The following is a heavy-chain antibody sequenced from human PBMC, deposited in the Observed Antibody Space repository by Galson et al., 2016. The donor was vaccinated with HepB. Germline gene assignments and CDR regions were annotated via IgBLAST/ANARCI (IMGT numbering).Heavy chain of an antibody. Sequence: SVKVSCKASGYTFTTYAMHWVRQAPGQRLEWMGWINTGNGNTTYSQKFQGRVTISRDTSPSTAYMELRSLRSADTAVYYCARDSGGPNWFDPWGQGTRVTVSS. CDR3: ARDSGGPNWFDP. CDR2: INTGNGNT. CDR1: GYTFTTYA. D-gene: IGHD1-26*01. J-gene: IGHJ5*02. V-gene: IGHV1-3*04.